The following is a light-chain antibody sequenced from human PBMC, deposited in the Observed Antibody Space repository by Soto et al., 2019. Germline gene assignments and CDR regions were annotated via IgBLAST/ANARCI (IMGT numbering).Light chain of an antibody. J-gene: IGKJ1*01. Sequence: EIVMTQSPATLSVSPGDRATLSCRASQSVSSNLGWYQQKPGQSPRLLIYGASTRAAGIPARFSGSGSGTEFTLTISSLQSEDIAVYYCQQYNNWPPWTFGQGTKVEIK. CDR2: GAS. CDR1: QSVSSN. V-gene: IGKV3-15*01. CDR3: QQYNNWPPWT.